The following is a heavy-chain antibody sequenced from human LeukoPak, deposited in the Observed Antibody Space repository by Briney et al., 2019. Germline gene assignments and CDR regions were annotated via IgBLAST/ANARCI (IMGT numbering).Heavy chain of an antibody. V-gene: IGHV3-23*05. Sequence: SGGSLRLSCAASGFTFRNYAMSWVRQAPGKGLEWVSAISGSGTTTHCADSVKGRFTVSRDNSKNTVFLQMHSLGAEDTAVYYCSKGETDTGTLTHVYWGPGTLVIVSS. CDR3: SKGETDTGTLTHVY. CDR1: GFTFRNYA. D-gene: IGHD1-7*01. J-gene: IGHJ4*02. CDR2: ISGSGTTT.